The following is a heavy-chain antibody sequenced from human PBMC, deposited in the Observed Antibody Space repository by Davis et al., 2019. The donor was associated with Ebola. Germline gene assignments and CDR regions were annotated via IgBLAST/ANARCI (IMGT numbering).Heavy chain of an antibody. CDR1: GGSIRSYY. Sequence: MPSETLSLTCTVSGGSIRSYYWSWIRQPPGKGLEWIGYIYYTGSTDYNPSLKSQVTISVDTSRNQFSLKMRSVTAADTAVYYCARNSITKFNWLDPWGQGALVTVSS. V-gene: IGHV4-59*01. D-gene: IGHD1-14*01. J-gene: IGHJ5*02. CDR2: IYYTGST. CDR3: ARNSITKFNWLDP.